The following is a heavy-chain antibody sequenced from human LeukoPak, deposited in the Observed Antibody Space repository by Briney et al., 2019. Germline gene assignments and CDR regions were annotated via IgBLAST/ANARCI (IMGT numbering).Heavy chain of an antibody. J-gene: IGHJ4*02. Sequence: ASVKVSCKASGCTFTSYGISWVRQAPGQGLEWMGWISAYNGNTNYAQKLQGRVTMTTDTSTSTAYMELRSLRSDDTAVYYCARGSGYDFWSGYYSYWGQGTLVTVSS. CDR1: GCTFTSYG. CDR3: ARGSGYDFWSGYYSY. CDR2: ISAYNGNT. D-gene: IGHD3-3*01. V-gene: IGHV1-18*01.